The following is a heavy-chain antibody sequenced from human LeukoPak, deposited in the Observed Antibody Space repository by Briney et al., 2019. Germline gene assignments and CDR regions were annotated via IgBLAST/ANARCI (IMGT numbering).Heavy chain of an antibody. CDR2: ISSSGSTI. Sequence: PGGSLRLSCAASGFTFSSYEMNWVRQAPGKGLEWVSYISSSGSTIYYADSVKGRFTISRDNAKNSLYLQMNSLRAEDTAVYYCASFSGYFDYWGQGTLVTVSS. J-gene: IGHJ4*02. CDR1: GFTFSSYE. D-gene: IGHD3-3*02. CDR3: ASFSGYFDY. V-gene: IGHV3-48*03.